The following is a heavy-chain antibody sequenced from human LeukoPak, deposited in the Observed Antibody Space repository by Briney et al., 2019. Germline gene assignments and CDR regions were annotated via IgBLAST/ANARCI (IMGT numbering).Heavy chain of an antibody. V-gene: IGHV4-61*02. Sequence: SETLSLTCTVSGDSISSDTYYWNWIRQSAGKGLDWIGRIYTDGDTYYNPSLKSRATISMDTSKNQFSLKLTSVTAADGAMYCCATEYRSGYFYVHDAFDMWGQGTMVIVSS. CDR3: ATEYRSGYFYVHDAFDM. D-gene: IGHD3-22*01. CDR1: GDSISSDTYY. CDR2: IYTDGDT. J-gene: IGHJ3*02.